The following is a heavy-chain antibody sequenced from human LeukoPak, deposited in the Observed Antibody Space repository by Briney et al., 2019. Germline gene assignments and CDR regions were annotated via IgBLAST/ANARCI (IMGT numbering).Heavy chain of an antibody. J-gene: IGHJ4*02. Sequence: PAGTLTLSCAAYGFTFSSYSLNWVRQPPGKGLEWVGYISSSSSTIYYADYVKGRFTISRDNAKNSLYLQMNSLRAEDTAVYYCASERRPYSSSQRIKDYWGQGTLVTVSS. V-gene: IGHV3-48*01. D-gene: IGHD6-6*01. CDR2: ISSSSSTI. CDR1: GFTFSSYS. CDR3: ASERRPYSSSQRIKDY.